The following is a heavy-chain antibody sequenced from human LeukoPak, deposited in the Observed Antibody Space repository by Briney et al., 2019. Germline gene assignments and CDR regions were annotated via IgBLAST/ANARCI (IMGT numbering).Heavy chain of an antibody. V-gene: IGHV3-7*03. CDR2: IKEDGSEK. Sequence: GGSLRLSCAASGFTFRSCWMSWVRQAPGKGLEWVANIKEDGSEKYYVDSVKGRFTISRDSAKNSLYLQMNSLRVEDTAVYYCARDHNYGSDYWGQGTLVTVSS. D-gene: IGHD5-18*01. CDR1: GFTFRSCW. CDR3: ARDHNYGSDY. J-gene: IGHJ4*02.